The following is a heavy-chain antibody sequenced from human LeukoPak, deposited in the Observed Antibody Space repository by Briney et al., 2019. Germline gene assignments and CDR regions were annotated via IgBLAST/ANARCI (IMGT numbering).Heavy chain of an antibody. V-gene: IGHV4-59*01. J-gene: IGHJ4*02. Sequence: SETLSLTCTVSGGSISSYYWGWIRQPPGKGLEWIGYIYYSGSTNYNPSLKSRVTISVDTSKNQFSLKLSSVTAADTAVYYCARVKAAAGKYFDYWGQGTLVTVSS. D-gene: IGHD6-13*01. CDR1: GGSISSYY. CDR2: IYYSGST. CDR3: ARVKAAAGKYFDY.